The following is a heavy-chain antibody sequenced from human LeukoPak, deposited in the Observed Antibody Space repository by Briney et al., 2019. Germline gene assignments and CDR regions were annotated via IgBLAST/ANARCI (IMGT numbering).Heavy chain of an antibody. CDR3: ARGGNLSPGFDP. CDR2: INHSGST. D-gene: IGHD4-23*01. Sequence: SETLSLTCAVYGGSFSGYYWSWIRQPPGKGLEWIGEINHSGSTNYNPSLKSRVTISVDTSKNQFSLKLSSVTAADTAVYYCARGGNLSPGFDPWGQGTLVTVSS. J-gene: IGHJ5*02. V-gene: IGHV4-34*01. CDR1: GGSFSGYY.